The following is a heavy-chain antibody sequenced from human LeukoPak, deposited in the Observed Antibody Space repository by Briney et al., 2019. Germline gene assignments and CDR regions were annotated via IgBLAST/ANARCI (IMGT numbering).Heavy chain of an antibody. CDR1: GFTFSTYG. CDR3: ARDRGSGDSFDL. J-gene: IGHJ3*01. Sequence: GGSLRLSCAASGFTFSTYGMHWVRQAPGKGLEWVAVIWFDGSNQYYVDSVRGRFSISRDNSKSTLYLQMNTLRAEDTGVYYCARDRGSGDSFDLWGQGAMVTVSS. D-gene: IGHD6-19*01. CDR2: IWFDGSNQ. V-gene: IGHV3-33*01.